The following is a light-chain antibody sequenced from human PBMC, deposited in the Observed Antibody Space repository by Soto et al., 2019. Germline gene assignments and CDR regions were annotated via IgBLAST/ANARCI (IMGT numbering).Light chain of an antibody. CDR2: GAS. Sequence: EIVLTQSPATLSLSPGERATLSCRASQSVSSYLAWYQQKPGQAPRLLIYGASNRATGIPDRFSGSGSGTDFPLTISRLEPEDFAVYYCQQYGSSGTFGQGTKVDIK. CDR3: QQYGSSGT. CDR1: QSVSSY. V-gene: IGKV3-20*01. J-gene: IGKJ1*01.